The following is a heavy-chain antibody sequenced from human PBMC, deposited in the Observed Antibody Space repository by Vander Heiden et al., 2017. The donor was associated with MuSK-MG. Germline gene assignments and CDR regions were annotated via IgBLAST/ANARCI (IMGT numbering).Heavy chain of an antibody. CDR2: IIPIFGTA. V-gene: IGHV1-69*06. J-gene: IGHJ4*02. D-gene: IGHD2-15*01. CDR1: GGTFSSYA. Sequence: QVQLVQSGAEVKKPGSSVKVSCKASGGTFSSYAISWVRQAPGQGLEWMGGIIPIFGTANYAQKFQGRVTITADKSTSTAYMELSSLRSEDTAVYYCARDGGCSGGSCYSGGHDYWGQGTLVTVSS. CDR3: ARDGGCSGGSCYSGGHDY.